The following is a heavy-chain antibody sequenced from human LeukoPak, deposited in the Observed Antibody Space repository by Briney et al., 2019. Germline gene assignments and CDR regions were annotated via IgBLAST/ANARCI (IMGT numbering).Heavy chain of an antibody. CDR1: GYSFPSYW. CDR2: IYPGDSDT. D-gene: IGHD2-15*01. V-gene: IGHV5-51*01. J-gene: IGHJ1*01. CDR3: ARRADCSGGSCYFSAEYFQH. Sequence: GESLKISCKGSGYSFPSYWIGWVRQMPGKGLEWMGLIYPGDSDTRYSPSFQGQVTISADKSISTAYLQWSSLKASDSAMYYCARRADCSGGSCYFSAEYFQHWGQGTLVTVSS.